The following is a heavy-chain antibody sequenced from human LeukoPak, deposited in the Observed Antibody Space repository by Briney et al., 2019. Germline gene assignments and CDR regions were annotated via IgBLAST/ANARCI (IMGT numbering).Heavy chain of an antibody. CDR1: GGSISSSGYY. CDR3: ARGSQVDDFWSGYRAPLDY. CDR2: IYYSGSA. V-gene: IGHV4-39*01. D-gene: IGHD3-3*01. Sequence: SETLSLTCTVSGGSISSSGYYWSWIRQPPGKGLEWIGTIYYSGSAYYNPSLKTQVTISVDTPKNQFSLKLGSVTAADTAVYFCARGSQVDDFWSGYRAPLDYWGQGTLVTVSS. J-gene: IGHJ4*02.